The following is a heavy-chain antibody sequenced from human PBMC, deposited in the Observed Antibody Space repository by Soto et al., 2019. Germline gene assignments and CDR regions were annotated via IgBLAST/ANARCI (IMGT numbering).Heavy chain of an antibody. V-gene: IGHV2-5*02. J-gene: IGHJ6*02. CDR2: IYWDDDK. Sequence: QITLKESGPTLVKPTQTLTLTCTVSGFSLDTSGVGVAWIRQPPGKALEWLTLIYWDDDKRYSPSLRSRLTITKDTSENRVVLTMTNMDPVDTATYYCSHMESRVASYGLDVWGQGTTVTVSS. D-gene: IGHD3-3*01. CDR1: GFSLDTSGVG. CDR3: SHMESRVASYGLDV.